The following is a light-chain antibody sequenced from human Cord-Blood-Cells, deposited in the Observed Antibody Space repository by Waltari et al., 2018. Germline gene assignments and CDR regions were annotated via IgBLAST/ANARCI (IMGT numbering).Light chain of an antibody. CDR2: KVS. J-gene: IGKJ2*03. Sequence: DVVMTQSPLSLLVTLGQPASISCRSSQSLVYSDGTTYVNWFQKRPVQFPRRLIYKVSNRDSGVPDRFSGSGSGTDFTLKISRLEAEDVVVYDCMEGTHLLPVSLGPASNLQIK. V-gene: IGKV2-30*01. CDR1: QSLVYSDGTTY. CDR3: MEGTHLLPVS.